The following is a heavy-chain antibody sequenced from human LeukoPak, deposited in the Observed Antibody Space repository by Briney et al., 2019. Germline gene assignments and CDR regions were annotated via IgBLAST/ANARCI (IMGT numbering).Heavy chain of an antibody. D-gene: IGHD3-22*01. CDR2: FDPEDGET. CDR1: GYTFTGYY. Sequence: ASVKVSCKASGYTFTGYYMHWVRQAPGKGLEWMGGFDPEDGETIYAQKFQGRVTMTEDTSTDTAYMELSSLRSEDTAVYYCATHRHDSSGYVGVGDSAFDIWGQGTMVTVSS. V-gene: IGHV1-24*01. CDR3: ATHRHDSSGYVGVGDSAFDI. J-gene: IGHJ3*02.